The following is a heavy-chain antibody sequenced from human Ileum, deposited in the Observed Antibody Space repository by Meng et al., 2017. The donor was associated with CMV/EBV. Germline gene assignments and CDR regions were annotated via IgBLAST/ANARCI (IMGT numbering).Heavy chain of an antibody. Sequence: ASVKVSCKASGYTFTGYYMHWVRQAPGQGLEWMGWINPNSGGTNYAQKFQGRVTMTRDTSISTAYMELSRLRSDDTAVYYCARDVGYCSSTSCYDGMDVWGQGTKVTVSS. CDR1: GYTFTGYY. D-gene: IGHD2-2*01. J-gene: IGHJ6*02. CDR2: INPNSGGT. CDR3: ARDVGYCSSTSCYDGMDV. V-gene: IGHV1-2*02.